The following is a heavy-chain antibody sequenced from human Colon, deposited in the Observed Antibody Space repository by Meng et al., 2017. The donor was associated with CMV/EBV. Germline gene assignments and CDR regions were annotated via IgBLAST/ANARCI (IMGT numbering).Heavy chain of an antibody. Sequence: CSVSGGSISSDTWWTWVRQPPGKGLEWIGEVSHTGTTHYNPSLKSRVIILVDESKNQFSLKLNSVAAADTALYYCARKNPSSPARFDPWGQGTLVTVSS. CDR3: ARKNPSSPARFDP. CDR1: GGSISSDTW. J-gene: IGHJ5*02. D-gene: IGHD2/OR15-2a*01. CDR2: VSHTGTT. V-gene: IGHV4-4*02.